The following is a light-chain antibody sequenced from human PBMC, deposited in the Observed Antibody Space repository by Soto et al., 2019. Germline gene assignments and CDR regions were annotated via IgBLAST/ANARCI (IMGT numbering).Light chain of an antibody. Sequence: EIVLTQSPGTLSLSPGERATLSCRASQTVSSTYLAWYQQKPGQAPRLLIYGASSRATGIPDRFSGSGSGTDFTLTISRLEPEDFAVYYCHQYGSSRHTFGQGTKLEIK. CDR1: QTVSSTY. J-gene: IGKJ2*01. CDR2: GAS. V-gene: IGKV3-20*01. CDR3: HQYGSSRHT.